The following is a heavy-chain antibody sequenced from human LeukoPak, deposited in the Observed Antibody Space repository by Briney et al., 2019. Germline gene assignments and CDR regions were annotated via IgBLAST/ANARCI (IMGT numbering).Heavy chain of an antibody. V-gene: IGHV1-69*13. Sequence: GASVKVSCKASGGTFSSYAISWVRQAPGQGLEWMGGIIPIFGTANYAQKFQGRVTITADESTSTAYMELSSLRSEDTAVYYCARSPGEMATIGWSSWGQGTLVTVSS. CDR3: ARSPGEMATIGWSS. CDR2: IIPIFGTA. D-gene: IGHD5-24*01. CDR1: GGTFSSYA. J-gene: IGHJ5*02.